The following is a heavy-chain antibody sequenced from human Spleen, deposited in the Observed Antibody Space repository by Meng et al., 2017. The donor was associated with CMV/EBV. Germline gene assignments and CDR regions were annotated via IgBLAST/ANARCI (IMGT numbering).Heavy chain of an antibody. CDR3: AREPWFSTSTGGDY. V-gene: IGHV3-20*04. D-gene: IGHD6-6*01. CDR1: GFTFDDYG. J-gene: IGHJ4*02. Sequence: GGSLRLSCAASGFTFDDYGMSWVRQAPGKGLERVSGLNWNGGNTVYAGSVKGRFTIFRDNAKNLMYLQMKRLRPEDTAFYYCAREPWFSTSTGGDYWGRGILVTVSS. CDR2: LNWNGGNT.